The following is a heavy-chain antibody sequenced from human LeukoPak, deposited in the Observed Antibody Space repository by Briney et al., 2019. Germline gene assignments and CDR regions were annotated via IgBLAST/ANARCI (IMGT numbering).Heavy chain of an antibody. J-gene: IGHJ4*02. Sequence: GGSLRLSCAASGFTFSSYTMNWVRQAPGKGLDWVSSISSSSSYIYYADYVKDRFTISRYNAKKSLYLQMNSLRAKDPGVYYFARDGSGYSDPVDYWGQGTLVTVSS. CDR1: GFTFSSYT. CDR3: ARDGSGYSDPVDY. V-gene: IGHV3-21*01. D-gene: IGHD3-22*01. CDR2: ISSSSSYI.